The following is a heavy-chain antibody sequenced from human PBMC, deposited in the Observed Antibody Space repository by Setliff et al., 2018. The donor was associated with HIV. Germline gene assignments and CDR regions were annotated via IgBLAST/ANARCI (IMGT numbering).Heavy chain of an antibody. V-gene: IGHV3-23*01. D-gene: IGHD6-19*01. Sequence: LRLSCAASGFTFSSYAMSWVRQTPGKGLEWVSFISSSAGSTYYSDSVKGRFTISRDNSKNTVYLQVHSLRIEDTAVYYCARDLASPDYSSGCPGYWGQGTLVTVSS. CDR2: ISSSAGST. CDR1: GFTFSSYA. J-gene: IGHJ4*02. CDR3: ARDLASPDYSSGCPGY.